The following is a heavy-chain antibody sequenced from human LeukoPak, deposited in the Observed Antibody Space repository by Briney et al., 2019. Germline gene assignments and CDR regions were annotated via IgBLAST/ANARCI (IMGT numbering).Heavy chain of an antibody. J-gene: IGHJ4*02. CDR1: GFTFHDYA. V-gene: IGHV3-9*01. Sequence: PGGSLRLSCAASGFTFHDYAIHWVRQPPGKGLEWVSGISWNSGSIGYADSVKGRFTISRDNAKNSLYLQMNSLRAEDTAVYYCARDKWPMVRGAMPPNYWGQGTLVTVSS. CDR2: ISWNSGSI. D-gene: IGHD3-10*01. CDR3: ARDKWPMVRGAMPPNY.